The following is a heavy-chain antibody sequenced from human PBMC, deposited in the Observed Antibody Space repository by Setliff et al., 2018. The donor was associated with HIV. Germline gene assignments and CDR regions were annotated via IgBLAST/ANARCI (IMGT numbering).Heavy chain of an antibody. J-gene: IGHJ3*02. D-gene: IGHD1-7*01. Sequence: SETLSLTCTVSGGSITGHYWSWIRQPPGKGLEWIGSIYYSGSTYYNPSLKSRVTISVDTSKNQFSLKMSSLTAADTAVYYCARHGGITGTTDAFDIWGQGTMVTVSS. CDR1: GGSITGHY. CDR3: ARHGGITGTTDAFDI. CDR2: IYYSGST. V-gene: IGHV4-39*01.